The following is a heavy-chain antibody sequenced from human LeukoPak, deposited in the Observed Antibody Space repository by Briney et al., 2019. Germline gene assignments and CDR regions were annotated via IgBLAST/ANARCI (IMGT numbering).Heavy chain of an antibody. CDR1: GYTFTGYY. D-gene: IGHD1-26*01. Sequence: ASVTVSCKASGYTFTGYYMHWVRQAPGQGLEWMGLINPTGGSTGYAQKFQGRVTMTRDMSTSTDYMELSSLRSEDTAIYYCARDNSVGDNAWWFDPWGQGTLVTVSS. CDR2: INPTGGST. J-gene: IGHJ5*02. CDR3: ARDNSVGDNAWWFDP. V-gene: IGHV1-46*01.